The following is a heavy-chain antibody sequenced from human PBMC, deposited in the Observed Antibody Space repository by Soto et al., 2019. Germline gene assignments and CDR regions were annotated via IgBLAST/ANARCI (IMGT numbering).Heavy chain of an antibody. V-gene: IGHV3-48*01. CDR3: ARGGGVPFDY. D-gene: IGHD3-10*01. J-gene: IGHJ4*02. Sequence: EVQLVESGGGLVQPGGSLRLSCAASGVTFSSDNMSWVRLAPGKGLEWISYISYGSSIIYYADSVKGRFTISRDNAKNSLYLQMNCLRPEDTAVYYCARGGGVPFDYWGQGTVVTVSS. CDR1: GVTFSSDN. CDR2: ISYGSSII.